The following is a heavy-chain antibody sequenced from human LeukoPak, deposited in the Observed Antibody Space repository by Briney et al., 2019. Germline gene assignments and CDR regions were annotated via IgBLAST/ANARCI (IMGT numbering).Heavy chain of an antibody. CDR3: ARRGGYCSSTSCYGWFDP. CDR2: IYYSGST. D-gene: IGHD2-2*03. CDR1: GGSISSSSYY. V-gene: IGHV4-39*01. Sequence: SETLSLTCTVSGGSISSSSYYWGWIRQPPGKGLEWIGSIYYSGSTYYNPSLKSRVTISVDTSKNQFSLKLSSVTAADTAVYYCARRGGYCSSTSCYGWFDPWGQGTLVTVSS. J-gene: IGHJ5*02.